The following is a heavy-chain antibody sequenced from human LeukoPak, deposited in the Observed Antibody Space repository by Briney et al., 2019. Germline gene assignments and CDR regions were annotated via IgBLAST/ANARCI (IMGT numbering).Heavy chain of an antibody. CDR2: IDKGPNT. Sequence: GGSLRLSCAASGFTFNSHDMYCVRHVIGKGLEWVSAIDKGPNTYYSASVKGRFTISRDNVKNFLYLQMNSLRAEDTAIYYCVRERPTYGLDALDVWGHGTMVTVSS. CDR3: VRERPTYGLDALDV. V-gene: IGHV3-13*01. D-gene: IGHD3-10*01. CDR1: GFTFNSHD. J-gene: IGHJ3*01.